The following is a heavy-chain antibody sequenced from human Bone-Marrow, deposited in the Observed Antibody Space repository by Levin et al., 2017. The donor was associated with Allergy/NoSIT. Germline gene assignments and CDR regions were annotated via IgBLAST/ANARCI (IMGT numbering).Heavy chain of an antibody. Sequence: PSETLSLTCTVSGGSISSYYWSWIRQPAGKGLEWIGRIYTSGSTNYNPSLKSRVTMSVDTSKNQFSLKLSSVTAADTAVYYCAREGGRAAIESGQYGMDVWGQGTTVTVSS. V-gene: IGHV4-4*07. D-gene: IGHD2-2*01. J-gene: IGHJ6*02. CDR2: IYTSGST. CDR1: GGSISSYY. CDR3: AREGGRAAIESGQYGMDV.